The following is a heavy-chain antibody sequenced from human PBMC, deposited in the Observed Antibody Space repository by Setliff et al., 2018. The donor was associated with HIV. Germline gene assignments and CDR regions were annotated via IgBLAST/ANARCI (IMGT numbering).Heavy chain of an antibody. CDR2: IYYSGST. Sequence: SGTLSLTCTVSGGSIKNTDYFWGWIRQPPGKGLEWIGYIYYSGSTNYNPSLKSRVTISVDTSKNQFSLKLSSVTAADTAVYYCARLIVTWGKGDYFDSWSQGTLVTVSS. V-gene: IGHV4-61*05. J-gene: IGHJ4*02. D-gene: IGHD7-27*01. CDR3: ARLIVTWGKGDYFDS. CDR1: GGSIKNTDYF.